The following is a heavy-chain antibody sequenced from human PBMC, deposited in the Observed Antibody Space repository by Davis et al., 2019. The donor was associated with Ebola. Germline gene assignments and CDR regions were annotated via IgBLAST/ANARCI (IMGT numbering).Heavy chain of an antibody. CDR1: GVSVSSGSLY. D-gene: IGHD3/OR15-3a*01. CDR3: ARMGLTYGMDV. CDR2: IYYSGVT. J-gene: IGHJ6*02. Sequence: PSETLSLTCTVSGVSVSSGSLYWGWMRQPPGKGLEWIGYIYYSGVTNYNPSLKSRVTISEDMSKNQFSLKLRSVTAADMAVYYCARMGLTYGMDVWGQGTTVTVSS. V-gene: IGHV4-61*01.